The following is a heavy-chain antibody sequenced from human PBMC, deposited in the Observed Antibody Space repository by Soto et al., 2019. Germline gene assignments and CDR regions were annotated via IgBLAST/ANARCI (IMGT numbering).Heavy chain of an antibody. Sequence: SMRLCCAGARFTVSSYGIHWIRQTTGKGLEWVALISYDGGNEKYTESVKDRFTISRDDSHNVAYLQMSSLRTEDTAMYYCAKDRYSGTYPTDFDYWGQASLVTVPS. CDR3: AKDRYSGTYPTDFDY. CDR2: ISYDGGNE. J-gene: IGHJ4*02. CDR1: RFTVSSYG. V-gene: IGHV3-30*18. D-gene: IGHD1-26*01.